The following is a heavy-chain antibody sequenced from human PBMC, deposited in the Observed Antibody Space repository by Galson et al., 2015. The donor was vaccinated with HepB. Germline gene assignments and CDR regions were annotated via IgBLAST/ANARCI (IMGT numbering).Heavy chain of an antibody. D-gene: IGHD2-2*02. J-gene: IGHJ5*02. CDR3: ARGYCSSTSCYTSWFDP. CDR1: GGSFSGYY. Sequence: LSLTCAVYGGSFSGYYWSWIRQPPGKGLEWIGEINHSGSTNYNPSLKSRVTISVDTSKNQFSLKLSSVTAADTAVYYCARGYCSSTSCYTSWFDPWGQGTLVTVSS. V-gene: IGHV4-34*01. CDR2: INHSGST.